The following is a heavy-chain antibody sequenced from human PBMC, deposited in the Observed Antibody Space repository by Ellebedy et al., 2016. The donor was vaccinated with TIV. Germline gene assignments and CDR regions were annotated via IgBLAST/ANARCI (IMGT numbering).Heavy chain of an antibody. Sequence: GGSLRLSCAASGFTFSTYNMNWVRQAPGKGLEWLSYISTSGSDIYYAGSVKGRFTVSRDNAKNSLYVQMNSLRDEDTAVYYCARDQWLGRAYYFDSWGQGTLVTVSS. CDR2: ISTSGSDI. D-gene: IGHD6-19*01. J-gene: IGHJ4*02. V-gene: IGHV3-21*05. CDR3: ARDQWLGRAYYFDS. CDR1: GFTFSTYN.